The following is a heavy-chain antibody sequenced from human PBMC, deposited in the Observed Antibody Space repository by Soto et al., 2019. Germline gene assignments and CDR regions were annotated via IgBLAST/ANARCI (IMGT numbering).Heavy chain of an antibody. CDR3: ASGYYGNNDYYYGMDV. V-gene: IGHV3-23*01. Sequence: EVQLLESGGGFEQPGGSLRLSCVASGFTFSNYVMSWVRQAPGKGLEWVSSINYSGGFTKYADSVTGRFTISRDNSKNTLFLQMNSLRVEDTAVYYCASGYYGNNDYYYGMDVWGQGTTVTVSS. J-gene: IGHJ6*02. CDR1: GFTFSNYV. CDR2: INYSGGFT. D-gene: IGHD3-3*01.